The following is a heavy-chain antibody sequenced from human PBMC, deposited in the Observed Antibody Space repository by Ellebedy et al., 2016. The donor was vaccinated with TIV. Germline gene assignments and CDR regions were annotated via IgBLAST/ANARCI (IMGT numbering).Heavy chain of an antibody. J-gene: IGHJ4*02. V-gene: IGHV1-3*01. Sequence: AASVKVSCKASGHTFTTYAMHWVRQAPGQRLEWMGWSNAGNGNTKYSQEFQGRVTITRDTSASTAYMELSSLRCEDTAVYYCARGPIEVAGIDYWGQGTLVTVSS. CDR1: GHTFTTYA. CDR3: ARGPIEVAGIDY. D-gene: IGHD5-24*01. CDR2: SNAGNGNT.